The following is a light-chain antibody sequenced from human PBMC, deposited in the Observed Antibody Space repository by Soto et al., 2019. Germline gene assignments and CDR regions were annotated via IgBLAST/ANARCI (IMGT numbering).Light chain of an antibody. V-gene: IGKV3D-15*01. CDR3: HQYNNWPPIT. CDR1: QSVSSN. CDR2: GAS. Sequence: EIVMTQSPATLSVSPGERATLSCRASQSVSSNLAWYQQKPGQAPRLLIYGASNRATGIPARFSGSGPGTDFTLTISSLEPEDFAVYYCHQYNNWPPITFGQGTRLEIK. J-gene: IGKJ5*01.